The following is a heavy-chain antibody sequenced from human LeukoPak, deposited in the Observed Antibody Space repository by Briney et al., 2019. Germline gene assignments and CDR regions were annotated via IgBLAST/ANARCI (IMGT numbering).Heavy chain of an antibody. V-gene: IGHV4-39*01. J-gene: IGHJ5*02. Sequence: SETLSLTCTVSGGSISSSSYYWGWIRQPPGKGLEWIGSIYYSGSTYYNPSLKSRVTISVDTSKNQCSLKLSSVTAADTAVYYCARHEGSVLRFLEPNHGWFDPWGQGTLVTVSS. CDR3: ARHEGSVLRFLEPNHGWFDP. D-gene: IGHD3-3*01. CDR1: GGSISSSSYY. CDR2: IYYSGST.